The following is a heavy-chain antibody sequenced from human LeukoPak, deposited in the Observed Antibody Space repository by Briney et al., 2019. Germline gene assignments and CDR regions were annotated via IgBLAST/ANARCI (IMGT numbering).Heavy chain of an antibody. CDR2: IIPIFGTA. D-gene: IGHD1-1*01. V-gene: IGHV1-69*13. CDR1: GGTFSSYA. CDR3: ARDQEGLEGEIGY. Sequence: GASVKVSCKASGGTFSSYAISWVRQAPGQGLEWMGGIIPIFGTANYAQKFQGRVTITADESTSTAYMELSSLRSEDTAVYYCARDQEGLEGEIGYWGQGTLVTVSS. J-gene: IGHJ4*02.